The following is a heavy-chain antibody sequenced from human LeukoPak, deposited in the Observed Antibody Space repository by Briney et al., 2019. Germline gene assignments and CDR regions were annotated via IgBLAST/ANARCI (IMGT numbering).Heavy chain of an antibody. CDR2: MNPNSGNT. J-gene: IGHJ6*02. CDR1: GYTFTSYD. CDR3: ARAYSNYYYYGMDV. D-gene: IGHD4-11*01. Sequence: ASVKVSCKASGYTFTSYDINWVRQATGQGLEWMGWMNPNSGNTGYAQKFQGRVTMTRNTSIITAYMELSSLRSEDTAVYYCARAYSNYYYYGMDVWAKGPRSPSP. V-gene: IGHV1-8*01.